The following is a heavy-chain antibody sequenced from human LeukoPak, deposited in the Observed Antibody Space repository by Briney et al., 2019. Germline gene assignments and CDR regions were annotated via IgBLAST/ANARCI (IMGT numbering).Heavy chain of an antibody. J-gene: IGHJ4*02. CDR2: IYYSGST. D-gene: IGHD1-26*01. CDR1: GGSICSYY. CDR3: ASRHVVGATVGYYFDY. Sequence: SETLSLTXTASGGSICSYYWSWIRQSPGKGLEWIGYIYYSGSTNYNPSLKSRVTISVDTSKNQFSLKLSSVTAADTAVYYCASRHVVGATVGYYFDYWGQGTLVTVSS. V-gene: IGHV4-59*01.